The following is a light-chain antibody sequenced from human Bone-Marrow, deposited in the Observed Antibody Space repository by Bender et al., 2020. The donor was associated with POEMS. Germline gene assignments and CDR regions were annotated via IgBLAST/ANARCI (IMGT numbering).Light chain of an antibody. Sequence: YELTQPPSVSVSPGQAATITCSGHKLGDRYTSWYQQRPVQSPVLVIYEDSKRPSGIPERFSGSTSGNSATLTITETQDMDEADYYCQAWDNDFLYVFGTGTSVTVL. V-gene: IGLV3-1*01. CDR1: KLGDRY. J-gene: IGLJ1*01. CDR3: QAWDNDFLYV. CDR2: EDS.